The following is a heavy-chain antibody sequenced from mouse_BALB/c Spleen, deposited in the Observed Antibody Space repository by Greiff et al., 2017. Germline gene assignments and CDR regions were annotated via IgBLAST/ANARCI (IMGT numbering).Heavy chain of an antibody. J-gene: IGHJ4*01. CDR3: TRWADARDYYAMDY. CDR1: GYTFTSYW. CDR2: IYPGNSDT. V-gene: IGHV1-5*01. Sequence: VQLKESGTVLARPGASVKMSCKASGYTFTSYWMHWVKQRPGQGLEWIGAIYPGNSDTSYNQKFKGKAKLTAVTSTSTAYMELSSLTNEDSAVYYCTRWADARDYYAMDYWGQGTSVTVSS.